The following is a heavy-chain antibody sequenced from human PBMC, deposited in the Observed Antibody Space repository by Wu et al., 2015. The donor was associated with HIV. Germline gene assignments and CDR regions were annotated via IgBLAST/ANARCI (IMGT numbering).Heavy chain of an antibody. V-gene: IGHV1-2*02. J-gene: IGHJ4*02. CDR1: GYTFTGYY. Sequence: VQLVQSGAEVKKPGASVKVSCKASGYTFTGYYMHWVRQAPGQGLEWMGWINPNSGGTNYAQKFQGRVTMTRDTSISTAYMELSRLRSDDTAVYYCAIDLGGGGSYTEFDYWGQGTLVTVSS. CDR3: AIDLGGGGSYTEFDY. CDR2: INPNSGGT. D-gene: IGHD3-16*01.